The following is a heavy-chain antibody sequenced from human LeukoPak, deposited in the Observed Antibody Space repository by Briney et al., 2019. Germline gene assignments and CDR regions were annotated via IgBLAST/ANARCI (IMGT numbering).Heavy chain of an antibody. CDR2: IYYSGST. CDR1: GGSISSSSYY. CDR3: ARLKMGDSSGYPTGGFDY. D-gene: IGHD3-22*01. Sequence: PSETLSLTCTVSGGSISSSSYYWGWIRQPPGKGLEWIGSIYYSGSTYYNPSLKSRVTISVDTSKNQFSLKLSSVTAADTAVYYCARLKMGDSSGYPTGGFDYWGQGTLVTVSS. V-gene: IGHV4-39*01. J-gene: IGHJ4*02.